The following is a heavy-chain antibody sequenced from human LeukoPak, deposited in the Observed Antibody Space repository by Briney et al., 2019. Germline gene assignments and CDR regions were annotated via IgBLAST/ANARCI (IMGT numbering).Heavy chain of an antibody. CDR1: GITLSNYG. Sequence: GGSLRLSCAVSGITLSNYGMSWVRQAPGKGLEWVAGVSDSGGSTNYADSVKGRFTISRDNAKNTLYLQMNSLRAEDTAVYYCAKTKIGGGYFDYWGQGTLVTVSS. D-gene: IGHD4-23*01. V-gene: IGHV3-23*01. CDR3: AKTKIGGGYFDY. J-gene: IGHJ4*02. CDR2: VSDSGGST.